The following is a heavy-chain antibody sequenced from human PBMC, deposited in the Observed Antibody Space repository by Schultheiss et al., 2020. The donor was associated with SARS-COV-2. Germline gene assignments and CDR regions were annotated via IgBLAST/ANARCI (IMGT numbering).Heavy chain of an antibody. J-gene: IGHJ3*02. V-gene: IGHV4-4*02. CDR2: IYHSGST. Sequence: GSLRLSCAASGFTVSSNYMSWVRQAPGKGLEWIGEIYHSGSTNYNPSLKSRVTISVDKSKNQFSLKLSSVTAADTAVYYCARVLSSSWYDAFDIWGQGTMVTVSS. CDR1: GFTVSSNY. CDR3: ARVLSSSWYDAFDI. D-gene: IGHD6-13*01.